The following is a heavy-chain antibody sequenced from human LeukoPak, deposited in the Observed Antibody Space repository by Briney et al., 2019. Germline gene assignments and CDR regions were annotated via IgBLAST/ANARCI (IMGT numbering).Heavy chain of an antibody. CDR1: GYTLGDFL. Sequence: GGSLRLSCTSSGYTLGDFLMGWVSQDQGEGMGWVGFIRSKAYGVTRQYSASVNGRFTISRDDSKNIAYLQINSLKTEDTAVYYCTRGQYGYSSRLDSWGQGTLVTVSS. J-gene: IGHJ4*02. CDR2: IRSKAYGVTR. V-gene: IGHV3-49*04. CDR3: TRGQYGYSSRLDS. D-gene: IGHD6-19*01.